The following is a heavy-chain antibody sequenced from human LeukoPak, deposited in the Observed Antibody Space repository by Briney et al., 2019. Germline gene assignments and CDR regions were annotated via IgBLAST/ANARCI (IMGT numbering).Heavy chain of an antibody. V-gene: IGHV4-4*07. CDR3: ARDYRDWNSPNDAFDI. J-gene: IGHJ3*02. CDR2: LYPSGST. CDR1: GGSISSFY. Sequence: SETLSLTCTVSGGSISSFYWSWLRQPAGKGLEWIGRLYPSGSTNYNPSLNSRVTMSIDTSKNQFSLQLSSVTAADTAIYYSARDYRDWNSPNDAFDIWGQGTMVTVSS. D-gene: IGHD1-7*01.